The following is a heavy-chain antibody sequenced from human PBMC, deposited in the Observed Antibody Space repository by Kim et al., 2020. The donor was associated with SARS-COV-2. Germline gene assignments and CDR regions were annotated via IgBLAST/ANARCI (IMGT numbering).Heavy chain of an antibody. CDR2: IKSKTDGGTT. V-gene: IGHV3-15*01. D-gene: IGHD3-10*01. J-gene: IGHJ6*02. CDR3: TTYGSGSFHLYYYYGMDV. Sequence: GGSLRLSCAASGFTFSNAWMSWVRQAPGKGLEWVGRIKSKTDGGTTDYAAPVKGRFTISRDDSKNTLYLQMNSLKTEDTAVYYCTTYGSGSFHLYYYYGMDVWGQGTTVTVSS. CDR1: GFTFSNAW.